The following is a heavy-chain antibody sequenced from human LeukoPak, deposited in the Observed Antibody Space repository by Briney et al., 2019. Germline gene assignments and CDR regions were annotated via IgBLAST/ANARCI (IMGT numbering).Heavy chain of an antibody. CDR3: ARERRVWGSRLRDAFEI. J-gene: IGHJ3*02. CDR1: GFTFSSYA. D-gene: IGHD3-16*01. Sequence: GGSLRLSCAASGFTFSSYAMHWVRQAPGKGLEWVAVISYDGSNKYYADSVKGRFTISRDNSKNTLYLQMNSLRAEDTAVYYCARERRVWGSRLRDAFEIWGQGTMVTVSS. V-gene: IGHV3-30-3*01. CDR2: ISYDGSNK.